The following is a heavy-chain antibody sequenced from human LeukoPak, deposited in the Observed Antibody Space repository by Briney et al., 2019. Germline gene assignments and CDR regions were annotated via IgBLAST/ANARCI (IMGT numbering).Heavy chain of an antibody. CDR1: GDSVSTSGVA. D-gene: IGHD6-25*01. CDR3: ARGRASAFDV. Sequence: SQTLSLTCAISGDSVSTSGVAWDWVGQSPSTGLEWLGRTYYTSKWNTDYAVSVKSRIVVNPDTSNNQFSLQLNSVTSEDTAVYYCARGRASAFDVWGQGTMVTVSS. CDR2: TYYTSKWNT. J-gene: IGHJ3*01. V-gene: IGHV6-1*01.